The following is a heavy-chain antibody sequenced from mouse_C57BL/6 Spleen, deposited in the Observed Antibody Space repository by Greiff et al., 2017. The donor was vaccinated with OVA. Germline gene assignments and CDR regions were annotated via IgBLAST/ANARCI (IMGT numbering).Heavy chain of an antibody. D-gene: IGHD4-1*01. Sequence: ESGAELVRPGASVKLSCKASGYTFTDYYINWVKQRPGQGLEWIARIYPGSGNTYYNEKFKGKATLTAEKSSSTAYMQLSSLTSEDSAVYFCARDWDDAMDYWGQGTSVTVSS. CDR3: ARDWDDAMDY. V-gene: IGHV1-76*01. CDR2: IYPGSGNT. J-gene: IGHJ4*01. CDR1: GYTFTDYY.